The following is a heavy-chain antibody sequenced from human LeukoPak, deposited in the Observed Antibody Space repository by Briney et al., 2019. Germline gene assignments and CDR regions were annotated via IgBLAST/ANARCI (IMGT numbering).Heavy chain of an antibody. V-gene: IGHV1-18*01. J-gene: IGHJ4*02. CDR1: GYTFTSYG. CDR3: ATHSSYYYDSRLDY. Sequence: ASVKVSCKASGYTFTSYGISWVRQAPGQGLEWMGWISAYNGNTNYAQKLQGRVTMTTDTSTSTAYMELMSLRSDDTAVYYCATHSSYYYDSRLDYWGQGTLVTVSS. D-gene: IGHD3-22*01. CDR2: ISAYNGNT.